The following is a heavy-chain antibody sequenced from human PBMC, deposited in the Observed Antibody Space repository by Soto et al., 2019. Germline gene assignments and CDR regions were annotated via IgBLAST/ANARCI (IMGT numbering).Heavy chain of an antibody. J-gene: IGHJ3*02. V-gene: IGHV1-69*13. CDR3: ARGKSGGRAFDI. CDR2: IIPIFGTA. CDR1: GGTFSSYA. Sequence: GPPVKVSCKASGGTFSSYAISWVRQAPGQGLEWMGGIIPIFGTANYAQKFQGRVTITADESTSTAYMELSSLRSEDTAVYYCARGKSGGRAFDIWGQGTMVTVTS. D-gene: IGHD3-10*01.